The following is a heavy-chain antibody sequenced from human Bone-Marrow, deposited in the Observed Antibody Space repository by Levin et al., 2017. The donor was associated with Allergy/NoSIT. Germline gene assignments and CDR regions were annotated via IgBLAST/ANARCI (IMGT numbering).Heavy chain of an antibody. CDR3: AQGHQPIAAAGTYWFDP. J-gene: IGHJ5*02. V-gene: IGHV2-5*02. CDR1: GFSLSTSGVG. CDR2: IYWDDDK. Sequence: SGPTLVKPTQTLTLTCTFSGFSLSTSGVGVGWIRQPPGKALEWLALIYWDDDKRYSPSLKSRLTITKDTSKNQVVLTMTNMDPVDTATYYCAQGHQPIAAAGTYWFDPWGQGTLVTVSS. D-gene: IGHD6-13*01.